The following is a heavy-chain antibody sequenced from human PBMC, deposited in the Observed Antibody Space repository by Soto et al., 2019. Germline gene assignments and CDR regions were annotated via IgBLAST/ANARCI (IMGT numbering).Heavy chain of an antibody. J-gene: IGHJ6*02. CDR3: ARETLSFGSALDV. CDR2: ITWNGGNT. CDR1: GFRFDDYN. Sequence: GGSLRLSCAASGFRFDDYNMHWVRQAPGKGREWVSLITWNGGNTYYADSVKGRFTISRDGTTQSVFLQMTSLKREDTGLYYCARETLSFGSALDVWGQGTTVTVSS. D-gene: IGHD3-3*01. V-gene: IGHV3-43*01.